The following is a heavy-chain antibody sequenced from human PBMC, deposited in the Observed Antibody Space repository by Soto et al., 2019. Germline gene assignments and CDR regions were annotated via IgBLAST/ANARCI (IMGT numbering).Heavy chain of an antibody. Sequence: QVQLVQSGAEVKKPGSSVKVSCKASGGTFSSYAISWVRQAPGQGLEWMGGIIPISGTANYAQKFQGRVTINADESTSTAYMELSSLRSEDTAVYYCARSQGSSTRLEIYYSYYYGMDVWGQGTTVTVSS. D-gene: IGHD2-2*01. J-gene: IGHJ6*02. CDR2: IIPISGTA. CDR1: GGTFSSYA. CDR3: ARSQGSSTRLEIYYSYYYGMDV. V-gene: IGHV1-69*01.